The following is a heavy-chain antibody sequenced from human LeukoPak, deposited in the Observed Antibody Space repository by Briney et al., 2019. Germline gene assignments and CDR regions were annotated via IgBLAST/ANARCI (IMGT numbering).Heavy chain of an antibody. CDR2: ISYDGSNK. V-gene: IGHV3-30-3*01. CDR3: AKDPKYYYDSSGYYRY. J-gene: IGHJ4*02. D-gene: IGHD3-22*01. CDR1: GFTFSSYA. Sequence: GGSLRLSCAASGFTFSSYAMHWVRQAPGKGLEWVAVISYDGSNKYYADSVKGRFTISRDNSKNTLYLQMNSLRAEDTAVYYCAKDPKYYYDSSGYYRYWGQGTLVTVSS.